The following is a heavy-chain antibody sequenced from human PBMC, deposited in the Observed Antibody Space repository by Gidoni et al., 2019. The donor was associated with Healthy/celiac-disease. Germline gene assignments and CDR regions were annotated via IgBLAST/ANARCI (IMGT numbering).Heavy chain of an antibody. CDR3: ARVRLTYYYGSGSAPTDY. J-gene: IGHJ4*02. Sequence: EVQLVESGGGLVQPGGSLRLSCAASGFTGSSNYMSWVRQAPGKGLEWVSVIYSGGSTYYADSVKGRFTISRDNSKNTLYLQMNSLRAEDTAVYYCARVRLTYYYGSGSAPTDYWGQGTLVTVSS. D-gene: IGHD3-10*01. V-gene: IGHV3-66*02. CDR2: IYSGGST. CDR1: GFTGSSNY.